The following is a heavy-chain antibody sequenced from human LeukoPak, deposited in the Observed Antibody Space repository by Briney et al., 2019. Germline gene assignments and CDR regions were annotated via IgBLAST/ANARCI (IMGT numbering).Heavy chain of an antibody. V-gene: IGHV5-51*01. D-gene: IGHD5-24*01. CDR1: GYSFTSYW. Sequence: GESLKISCKGSGYSFTSYWISWVRQMPGKGPEWMGIFYPGDSDTRYSPSFQGQVTLSADKSISTAYLQWSSLKASDTAIYYCARLEDMATITMGYWGQGTLVTVSS. CDR2: FYPGDSDT. J-gene: IGHJ4*02. CDR3: ARLEDMATITMGY.